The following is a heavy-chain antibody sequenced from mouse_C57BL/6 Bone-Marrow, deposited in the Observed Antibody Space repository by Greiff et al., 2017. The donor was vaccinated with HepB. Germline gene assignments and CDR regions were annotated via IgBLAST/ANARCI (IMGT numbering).Heavy chain of an antibody. CDR1: GFTFSDYY. CDR3: ARHNGRFDY. V-gene: IGHV5-12*01. CDR2: ISNGGGST. D-gene: IGHD1-1*02. Sequence: DVMLVESGGGLVQPGGSLKLSCAASGFTFSDYYMYWVRQTPEKRLEWVAYISNGGGSTYYPDTVKGRFTISRDNAKNTLYLQMSRLKSEDTAMYYCARHNGRFDYWGQGTTLTVSS. J-gene: IGHJ2*01.